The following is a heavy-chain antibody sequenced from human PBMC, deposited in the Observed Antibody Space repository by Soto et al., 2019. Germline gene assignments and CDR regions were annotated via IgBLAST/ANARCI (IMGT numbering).Heavy chain of an antibody. V-gene: IGHV1-69*13. J-gene: IGHJ6*02. CDR2: IIPIFGTA. CDR3: ARDDSRGWYWDKPYYYYGMDV. Sequence: AVKVSCKASGGTFSSYAISWVRQAPGQGLEWMGGIIPIFGTANYAQKFQGRVTITADESTSTAYMELSSLRSEDTAVYYCARDDSRGWYWDKPYYYYGMDVWGQGTTVTVSS. D-gene: IGHD6-19*01. CDR1: GGTFSSYA.